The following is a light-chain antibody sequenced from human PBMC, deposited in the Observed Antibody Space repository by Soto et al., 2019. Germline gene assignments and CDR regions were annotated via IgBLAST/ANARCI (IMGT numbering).Light chain of an antibody. CDR1: SGDIGSYNR. CDR3: SSYTNINTRACV. Sequence: QSVLTQPASVSGSPGQSITIACTVTSGDIGSYNRVSWYQQHPGKAPKLIIYEVTDRPSGVSNRFSGSKSGNTASLTISGLQAEDEAEYYRSSYTNINTRACVFGTGTKVTVL. V-gene: IGLV2-14*01. J-gene: IGLJ1*01. CDR2: EVT.